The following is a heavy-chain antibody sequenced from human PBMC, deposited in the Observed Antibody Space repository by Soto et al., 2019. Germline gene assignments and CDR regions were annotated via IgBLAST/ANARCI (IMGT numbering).Heavy chain of an antibody. Sequence: VQLVESGGGLVQPGGSLRLSCAASGFTFRSYWMSWVRQAPGKGLEWVANINQDGSEKYYVDSVKGRFTISRDNAKNSLYLQVNSLRAEDTAVYYCARDGVEAGLYLDNWGQGTLVTVSS. D-gene: IGHD6-19*01. V-gene: IGHV3-7*01. J-gene: IGHJ4*02. CDR2: INQDGSEK. CDR3: ARDGVEAGLYLDN. CDR1: GFTFRSYW.